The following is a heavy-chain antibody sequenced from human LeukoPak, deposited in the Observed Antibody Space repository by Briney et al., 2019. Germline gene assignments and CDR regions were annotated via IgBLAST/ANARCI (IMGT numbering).Heavy chain of an antibody. V-gene: IGHV4-4*09. D-gene: IGHD3-3*01. J-gene: IGHJ6*03. Sequence: SETLSLTCTVSGGSISSYYWSWIRQPPGKGLEWIGYIYTSGSTNYDPSLKSRVTISVDTSKNQFSLKLSSVTAADTAVYYCARQAYDFWSGYYSSYYYYYMDVWGKGTTVTASS. CDR1: GGSISSYY. CDR3: ARQAYDFWSGYYSSYYYYYMDV. CDR2: IYTSGST.